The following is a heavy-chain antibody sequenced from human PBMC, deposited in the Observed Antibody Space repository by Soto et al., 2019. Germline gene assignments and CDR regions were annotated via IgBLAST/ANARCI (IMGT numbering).Heavy chain of an antibody. CDR1: GGTFGNLG. D-gene: IGHD3-10*01. CDR2: TIPIFDTP. Sequence: SVEVSCKASGGTFGNLGISWLRQAPGQGLEWMGGTIPIFDTPHYAEKFRDRLTITADATSTAYMELTSLSSEDTATYYCARDREDGSGTKYNWFDSWGQGTLVTVSS. J-gene: IGHJ5*01. V-gene: IGHV1-69*13. CDR3: ARDREDGSGTKYNWFDS.